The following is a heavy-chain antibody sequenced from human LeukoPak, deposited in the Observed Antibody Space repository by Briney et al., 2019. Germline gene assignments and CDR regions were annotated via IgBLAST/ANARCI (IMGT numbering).Heavy chain of an antibody. D-gene: IGHD3-22*01. CDR2: ISSSGST. J-gene: IGHJ3*02. CDR3: ARGPYSYDSSGAFDI. CDR1: GGSISSGDYY. V-gene: IGHV4-61*02. Sequence: SETLSLTCTVSGGSISSGDYYWSWIRQPAGKGLEWIGRISSSGSTNYNPSLKSRVTISVDTSKNQSSLKLSSVTAADTAVYFCARGPYSYDSSGAFDIWGQGTMVTVSS.